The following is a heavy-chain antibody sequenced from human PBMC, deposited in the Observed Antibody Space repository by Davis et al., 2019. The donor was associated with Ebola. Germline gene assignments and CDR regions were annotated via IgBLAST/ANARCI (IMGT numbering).Heavy chain of an antibody. CDR2: INHSGST. CDR3: ARGTTVIYYYYYGMDV. D-gene: IGHD4-17*01. J-gene: IGHJ6*02. CDR1: GGSISSYY. Sequence: MPSETLSLTCTVSGGSISSYYWSWIRQPPGKGLEWIGEINHSGSTNYNPSLKSRVTISVDTSKNQFSLKLSSVTAADTAVYYCARGTTVIYYYYYGMDVWGQGTTVTVSS. V-gene: IGHV4-34*01.